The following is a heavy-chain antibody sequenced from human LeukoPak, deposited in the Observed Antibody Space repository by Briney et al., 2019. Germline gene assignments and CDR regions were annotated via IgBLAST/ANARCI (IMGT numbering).Heavy chain of an antibody. CDR2: IKEDGSEK. CDR3: ARDSGYGRY. V-gene: IGHV3-7*01. J-gene: IGHJ4*02. D-gene: IGHD5-12*01. CDR1: GFTFSSYW. Sequence: GGSLRLSCAASGFTFSSYWMSWVRQAPGKGLEWVANIKEDGSEKQYVDSVKGRFTISRDNAKNSLYLQMNSLRAEDAAVYYCARDSGYGRYWGQGTLVTVSS.